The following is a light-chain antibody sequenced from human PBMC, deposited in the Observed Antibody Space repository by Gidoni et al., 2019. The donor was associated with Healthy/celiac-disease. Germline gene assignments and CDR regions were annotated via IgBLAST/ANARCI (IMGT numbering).Light chain of an antibody. Sequence: PATLSVSPGERATLTCRASQSVSSYLAWYQQKPGQAPRLLIYDASNRATGIPARFSGSESGTDFTLTISSLEPEDFAVYYCQQRSNWPLTFGGXTKVEIK. CDR1: QSVSSY. CDR3: QQRSNWPLT. CDR2: DAS. V-gene: IGKV3-11*01. J-gene: IGKJ4*01.